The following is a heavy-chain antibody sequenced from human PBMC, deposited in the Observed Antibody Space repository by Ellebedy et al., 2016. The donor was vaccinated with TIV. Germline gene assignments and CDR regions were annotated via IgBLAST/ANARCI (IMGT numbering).Heavy chain of an antibody. CDR1: GGSISSSSYY. J-gene: IGHJ5*02. Sequence: SETLSLTXTVSGGSISSSSYYWGWIRQPPGKGLEWIGSIYYSGSTYYNPSLKSRVTISVDTSKNQFSLKLSSVTAADTAVYYCAREGTMIVVLMPWGQGTLVTVSS. CDR3: AREGTMIVVLMP. V-gene: IGHV4-39*07. CDR2: IYYSGST. D-gene: IGHD3-22*01.